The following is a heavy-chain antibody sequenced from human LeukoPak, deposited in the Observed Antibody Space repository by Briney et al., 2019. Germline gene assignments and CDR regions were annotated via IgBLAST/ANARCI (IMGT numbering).Heavy chain of an antibody. CDR2: IIPIFGTA. CDR3: ARGYYDILTGYYQFDY. V-gene: IGHV1-69*05. J-gene: IGHJ4*02. Sequence: GASVKVSCKASGGTFSSYAISWVRQAPGQGLEWMGGIIPIFGTANYAQKFQGRVTITTDESTSSAYMELSSLRSEDTAVYYCARGYYDILTGYYQFDYWGQGTLVTVSS. CDR1: GGTFSSYA. D-gene: IGHD3-9*01.